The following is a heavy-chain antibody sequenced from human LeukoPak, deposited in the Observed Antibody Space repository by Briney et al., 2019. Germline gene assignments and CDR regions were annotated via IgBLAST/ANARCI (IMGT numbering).Heavy chain of an antibody. D-gene: IGHD6-19*01. CDR1: GFTFSSYA. Sequence: GGSLRLSCAASGFTFSSYAMSWVRQAPGKGLEWVSAISGSGGSTYYADSVKGRFTISRDNSKNTLYLQMNSLKTEDTAVYYCTRVRIAVAPLDYWGQGTLVTVSS. J-gene: IGHJ4*02. CDR2: ISGSGGST. V-gene: IGHV3-23*01. CDR3: TRVRIAVAPLDY.